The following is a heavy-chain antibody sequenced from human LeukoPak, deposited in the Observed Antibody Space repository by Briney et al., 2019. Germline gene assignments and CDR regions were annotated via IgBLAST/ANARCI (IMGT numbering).Heavy chain of an antibody. V-gene: IGHV4-34*01. CDR3: ARGRGITMIVVVRRNWFDP. J-gene: IGHJ5*02. D-gene: IGHD3-22*01. CDR2: INHSGST. CDR1: GGSFSGYY. Sequence: SETLSLTCAVYGGSFSGYYWSWIRQPPGKGLEWIGEINHSGSTNYNPSLKSRVTISVDTSKNQFSLELSSVTAADTAVYYCARGRGITMIVVVRRNWFDPWGQGTLVTVSS.